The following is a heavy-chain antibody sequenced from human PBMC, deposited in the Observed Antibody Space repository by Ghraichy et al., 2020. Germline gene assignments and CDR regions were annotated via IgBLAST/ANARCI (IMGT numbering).Heavy chain of an antibody. D-gene: IGHD1-26*01. CDR1: GFTFTSSA. V-gene: IGHV1-58*01. J-gene: IGHJ3*02. Sequence: SVKVSCKASGFTFTSSAVQWVRQARGQRLEWIGWIVVGSGNTNYAQKFQERVTITRDMSTSTAYMELSSLRSEDTAVYYCAADGFTPGIENIWGQGTMVTVSS. CDR3: AADGFTPGIENI. CDR2: IVVGSGNT.